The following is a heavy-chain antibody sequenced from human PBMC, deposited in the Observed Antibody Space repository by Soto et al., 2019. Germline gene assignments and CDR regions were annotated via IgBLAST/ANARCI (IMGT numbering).Heavy chain of an antibody. CDR2: FDPEDGET. CDR3: ATGPGRGYCSGGSCYPRSDPYYGMDV. Sequence: GASVKVSCKVSGYTLTELSMHWVRQAPGKGLEWMGGFDPEDGETIYAQKFQGRVTMTEDTSTDTAYMELSSLRSEDTAVYYCATGPGRGYCSGGSCYPRSDPYYGMDVWGQGTTVTVSS. J-gene: IGHJ6*02. CDR1: GYTLTELS. V-gene: IGHV1-24*01. D-gene: IGHD2-15*01.